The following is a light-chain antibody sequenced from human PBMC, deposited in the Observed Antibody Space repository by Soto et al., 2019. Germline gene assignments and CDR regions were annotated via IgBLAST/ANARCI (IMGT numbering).Light chain of an antibody. V-gene: IGLV2-8*01. CDR1: SSDVDYNY. CDR2: EVS. Sequence: QSALTQPPSASGSPGQSVTISCTGSSSDVDYNYVSWYQQHPGKAPKLIIYEVSKRPPWVPDRFSGSKSGNTASLTVSGLQTEDEADYCCSSYAGSKNYVFGTGTKVTVL. J-gene: IGLJ1*01. CDR3: SSYAGSKNYV.